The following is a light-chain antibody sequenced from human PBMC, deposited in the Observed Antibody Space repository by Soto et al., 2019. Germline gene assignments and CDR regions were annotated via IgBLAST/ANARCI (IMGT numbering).Light chain of an antibody. CDR3: QQYNNWPHT. CDR1: QSVSSK. V-gene: IGKV3-15*01. Sequence: EIVMTQSPATLSVSPGERATLSFRASQSVSSKLAWFQQKPGQAPSLLIYGVSTRATGVPVRFSGSGSWTEYTLTVNSLQSEDFAVYYCQQYNNWPHTFGQGTNVEIK. J-gene: IGKJ2*01. CDR2: GVS.